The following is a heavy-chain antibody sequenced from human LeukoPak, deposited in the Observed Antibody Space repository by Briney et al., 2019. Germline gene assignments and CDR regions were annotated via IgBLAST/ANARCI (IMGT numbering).Heavy chain of an antibody. Sequence: ASVKVSCEASGYTFTNNFMHWVRQAPGQGLEWMGIINPSGDNTWYVQKFQGRVTMTRDMATSTDYMEVSSLRSEDTAVYYCARDNSVGDSAWWFDPWGQGTLVTVSS. D-gene: IGHD5-12*01. V-gene: IGHV1-46*01. CDR2: INPSGDNT. CDR1: GYTFTNNF. J-gene: IGHJ5*02. CDR3: ARDNSVGDSAWWFDP.